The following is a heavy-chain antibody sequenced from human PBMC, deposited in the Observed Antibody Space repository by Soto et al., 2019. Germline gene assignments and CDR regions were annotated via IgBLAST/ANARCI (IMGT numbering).Heavy chain of an antibody. CDR1: GGTLSTNA. D-gene: IGHD3-3*01. J-gene: IGHJ6*02. V-gene: IGHV1-69*06. CDR2: IIPMFGSP. Sequence: QVQLVQSGAEVTKPGSSVKVSCKASGGTLSTNAMSWVRQAPGQGLEWMGAIIPMFGSPKYAQKFQGRVTITADNPTSTRYMEMISLTSADTAVYYCARGGFVAGLYNAMDAWGQGTAVAVSS. CDR3: ARGGFVAGLYNAMDA.